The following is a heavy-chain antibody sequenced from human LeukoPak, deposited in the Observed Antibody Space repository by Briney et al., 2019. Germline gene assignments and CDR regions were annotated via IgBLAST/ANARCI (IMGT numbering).Heavy chain of an antibody. CDR3: SSGNSHAFDI. Sequence: GGSLRLSCAASGFTFSSYWMHWVRQAPGKGGVWVSRINSDGSSTSYADSVKGRFTISRDNAKNTLYLQMNNLRAEDTAVYYCSSGNSHAFDIWGQGTMVTVSS. V-gene: IGHV3-74*01. D-gene: IGHD4-23*01. J-gene: IGHJ3*02. CDR1: GFTFSSYW. CDR2: INSDGSST.